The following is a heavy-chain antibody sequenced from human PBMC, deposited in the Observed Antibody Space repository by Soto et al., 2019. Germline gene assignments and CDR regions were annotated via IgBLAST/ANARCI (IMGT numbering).Heavy chain of an antibody. CDR2: IYYSGST. CDR3: AREGYIAAAGTSWFEP. CDR1: GGSISSYY. J-gene: IGHJ5*02. Sequence: SETLSLTCTVSGGSISSYYWSCIRQPPGKGLEGIGYIYYSGSTNYNPSLKSRVTISVDTSKNQFSLKLSSVTAADTTVYYCAREGYIAAAGTSWFEPWGQGTMVTVSS. V-gene: IGHV4-59*01. D-gene: IGHD6-13*01.